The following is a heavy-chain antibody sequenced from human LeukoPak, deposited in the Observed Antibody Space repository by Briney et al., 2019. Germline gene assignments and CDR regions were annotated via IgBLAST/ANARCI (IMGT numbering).Heavy chain of an antibody. CDR2: ISGGSSTK. D-gene: IGHD3-10*01. CDR3: ARDYNRGAGLLGWFDP. V-gene: IGHV3-21*01. Sequence: PGGSLRLSCAASGFTFSSYGMTWVRQAPGKGLEWVSSISGGSSTKNYADKVKGRFTISTDTPKNSQYLQMNSLGAEDTAVYYCARDYNRGAGLLGWFDPWGQGTLVTVSS. J-gene: IGHJ5*02. CDR1: GFTFSSYG.